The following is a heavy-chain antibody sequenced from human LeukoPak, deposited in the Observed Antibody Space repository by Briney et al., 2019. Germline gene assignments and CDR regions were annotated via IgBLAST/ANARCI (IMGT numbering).Heavy chain of an antibody. D-gene: IGHD2-2*01. Sequence: AGGSLRLSCAASGFTFSSFGMHWVRQAPGRGLEWVAVISYDGNSKYYSGSAKGRFTISRDNSKNTLYLQMNSLRPEDTAVYYCANGDPGPADHPMNDYYYSLDVWGQGTTVIVSS. CDR3: ANGDPGPADHPMNDYYYSLDV. CDR2: ISYDGNSK. V-gene: IGHV3-30*18. CDR1: GFTFSSFG. J-gene: IGHJ6*02.